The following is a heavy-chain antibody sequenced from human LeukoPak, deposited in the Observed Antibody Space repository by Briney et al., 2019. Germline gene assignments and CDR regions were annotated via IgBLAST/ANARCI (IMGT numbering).Heavy chain of an antibody. CDR3: AKDPQRSWYVGGSPIYYFDY. Sequence: TGGSLRLSCAASGFTFSSYAMSWVRQAPGKGLEWVSAISGSGGSTYYADSVKGRFTISRDNSKNTLYLQMNSLRAEDTAVYYCAKDPQRSWYVGGSPIYYFDYWGQGTLVTVSS. V-gene: IGHV3-23*01. J-gene: IGHJ4*02. CDR2: ISGSGGST. CDR1: GFTFSSYA. D-gene: IGHD6-13*01.